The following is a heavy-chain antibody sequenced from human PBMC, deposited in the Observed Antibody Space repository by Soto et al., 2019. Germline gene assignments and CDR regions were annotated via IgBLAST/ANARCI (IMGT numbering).Heavy chain of an antibody. CDR1: GFSFGSYA. Sequence: GGSLRLSCAASGFSFGSYAVHWVRQLPGKGLEWVSGITRNSGNKAYADSVKGRFIVSRDDAKNSLYLQMNSLRPEDTALYYCAKDKQGGTYFSGLDYWGQGTLVTVSS. CDR3: AKDKQGGTYFSGLDY. V-gene: IGHV3-9*01. CDR2: ITRNSGNK. D-gene: IGHD1-26*01. J-gene: IGHJ4*02.